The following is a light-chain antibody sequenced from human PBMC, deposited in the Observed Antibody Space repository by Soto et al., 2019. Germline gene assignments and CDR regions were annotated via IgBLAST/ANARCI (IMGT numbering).Light chain of an antibody. V-gene: IGLV1-40*01. J-gene: IGLJ3*02. CDR2: GNS. CDR3: PAFELSLATWV. CDR1: SSNIGAGYD. Sequence: QSVLTQPPSVSGAPRQRVTISCTGSSSNIGAGYDVHWYQQLPGTAPKLLIYGNSNRPSGVPDRFSGSKSGASASLAITGLQAGDEAEYFLPAFELSLATWVFGRRNQLTVL.